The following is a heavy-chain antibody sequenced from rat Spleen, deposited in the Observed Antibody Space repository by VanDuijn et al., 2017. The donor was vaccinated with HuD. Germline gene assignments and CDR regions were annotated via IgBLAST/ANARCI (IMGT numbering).Heavy chain of an antibody. V-gene: IGHV10-5*01. CDR1: GFTFSNAA. D-gene: IGHD3-1*01. CDR3: TAASNEY. J-gene: IGHJ2*01. Sequence: VQVVESGGGLVQSKESLKISCAASGFTFSNAAMYWVRRAPGKGLECVARIRTKTYNYATYYADSVKGRFSISRDDSKSMVFLQMDDLKTEDTAMYYCTAASNEYWGQGVMVTVSS. CDR2: IRTKTYNYAT.